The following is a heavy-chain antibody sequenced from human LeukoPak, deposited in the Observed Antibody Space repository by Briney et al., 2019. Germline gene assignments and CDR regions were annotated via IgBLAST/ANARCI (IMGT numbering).Heavy chain of an antibody. D-gene: IGHD4-23*01. CDR2: INPNSGGT. J-gene: IGHJ5*02. CDR1: GYTFTGYY. Sequence: ASLKLSCKASGYTFTGYYMHWVRQAPGQGLEWIGWINPNSGGTNYAQKFQGSVTMTRVTAISTAYMELRRLSSDPPAVSSLARGATTVVCQAWGQGTLVTVSS. V-gene: IGHV1-2*02. CDR3: ARGATTVVCQA.